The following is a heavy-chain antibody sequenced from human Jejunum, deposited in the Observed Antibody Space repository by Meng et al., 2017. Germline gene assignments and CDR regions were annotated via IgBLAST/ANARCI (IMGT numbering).Heavy chain of an antibody. J-gene: IGHJ5*01. CDR3: ARDGRHRRFDS. CDR2: ISVGGSII. Sequence: QGRAVGSGGDLVKPGGFPGLVWVASGFRFSGDQMGWIRQAPGKGLGWISYISVGGSIIYYADSVKGRFTISRDDAKNSVYLQMNSLRAEDTAVYYCARDGRHRRFDSWGQGTLVTVSS. D-gene: IGHD1-26*01. V-gene: IGHV3-11*01. CDR1: GFRFSGDQ.